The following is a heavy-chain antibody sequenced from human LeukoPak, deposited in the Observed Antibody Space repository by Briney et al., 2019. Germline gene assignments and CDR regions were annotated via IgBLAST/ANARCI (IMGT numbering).Heavy chain of an antibody. Sequence: PSETLSLTCIVSGGSISSYYWSWIRQPPGKGLEWIGYIYYSGSTNYNPSLKSRVTISVDTSKNQFSLKLSSVTAADTAVYYCATAVAGTFGYWGQGTLVTVSS. D-gene: IGHD6-19*01. J-gene: IGHJ4*02. CDR2: IYYSGST. CDR3: ATAVAGTFGY. V-gene: IGHV4-59*12. CDR1: GGSISSYY.